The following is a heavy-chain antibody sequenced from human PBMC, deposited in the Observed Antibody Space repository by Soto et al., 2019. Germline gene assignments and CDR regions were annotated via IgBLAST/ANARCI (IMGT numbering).Heavy chain of an antibody. D-gene: IGHD2-15*01. CDR2: ISGSGGST. Sequence: PGGSLRLSCAASGFTFSSYAMSWVRQAPGKGLEWVSAISGSGGSTYYADSVKGRFTISRDNSKNTLYLQMNSLRAEDTAVYYCAKDRGYCSGGSCYDWFDPWGQGTLVTVSS. V-gene: IGHV3-23*01. CDR3: AKDRGYCSGGSCYDWFDP. J-gene: IGHJ5*02. CDR1: GFTFSSYA.